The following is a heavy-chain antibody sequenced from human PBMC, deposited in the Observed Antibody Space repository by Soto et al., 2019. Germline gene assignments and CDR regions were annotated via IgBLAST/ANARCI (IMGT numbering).Heavy chain of an antibody. Sequence: SWVRQAPGKGLEWIGYIYYSGSTYYNPSLKSRVTISVDTSKNQFSLKLSSVTAADTAVYYCARTTLLSCYNYWGQVTLVTGSS. CDR3: ARTTLLSCYNY. CDR2: IYYSGST. V-gene: IGHV4-31*02. D-gene: IGHD3-9*01. J-gene: IGHJ4*02.